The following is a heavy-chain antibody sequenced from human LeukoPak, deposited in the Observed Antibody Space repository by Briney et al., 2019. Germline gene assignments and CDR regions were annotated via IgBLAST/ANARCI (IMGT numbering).Heavy chain of an antibody. Sequence: ASVKVSCKASGYTFTGYYMHWVRQAPGQGLEWMGRIIPILGIANYAQKFQGRVTITADKSTSTAYMELSSLRSEDTAVYYCAKDPKVWSGYLYYYYMDVWGKGTTVTVSS. CDR1: GYTFTGYY. D-gene: IGHD3-3*01. CDR2: IIPILGIA. V-gene: IGHV1-69*04. J-gene: IGHJ6*03. CDR3: AKDPKVWSGYLYYYYMDV.